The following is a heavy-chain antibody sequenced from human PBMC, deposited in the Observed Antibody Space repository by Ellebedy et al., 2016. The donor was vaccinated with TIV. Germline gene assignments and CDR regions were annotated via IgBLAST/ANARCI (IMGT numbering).Heavy chain of an antibody. Sequence: GESLKISCAASGFAFSSNGMSWVRQAPGKGLEWVSGISGSGDTYYADSVKGRFTISRDNSKNTLYLQMNSLRAEDMAVYYCAKGHRIGAACFDWGQGTLVTVAS. D-gene: IGHD6-13*01. CDR1: GFAFSSNG. V-gene: IGHV3-23*01. CDR3: AKGHRIGAACFD. J-gene: IGHJ4*02. CDR2: ISGSGDT.